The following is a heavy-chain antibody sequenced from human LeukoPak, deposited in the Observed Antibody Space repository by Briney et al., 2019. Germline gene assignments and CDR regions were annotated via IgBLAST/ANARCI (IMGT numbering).Heavy chain of an antibody. CDR2: INPNSGGT. J-gene: IGHJ6*03. Sequence: ASVKVSCKASGYTFTGYYMHWVRQAPGQGLEWMGWINPNSGGTNYAQKFQGRVTMTRDTSISTAYMELSRLRSDDTAVYYCARAKGPSGLDYYYYMDVWGKGTTVTVSS. CDR1: GYTFTGYY. CDR3: ARAKGPSGLDYYYYMDV. D-gene: IGHD7-27*01. V-gene: IGHV1-2*02.